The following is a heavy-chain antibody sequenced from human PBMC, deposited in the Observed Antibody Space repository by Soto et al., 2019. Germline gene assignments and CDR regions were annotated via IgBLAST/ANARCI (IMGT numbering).Heavy chain of an antibody. V-gene: IGHV1-2*04. CDR1: GYTFTGYY. Sequence: QVQLVQSGAEVKKPGASVKVSCKASGYTFTGYYMHWVRQAPGQGLEWMGWINPSSGGTNYAQTVQGWVTMTRDTSISTAYMELSRLRSDDTAVYYCARPLRYDAFDIWGQGTMVTVSS. CDR3: ARPLRYDAFDI. D-gene: IGHD4-17*01. CDR2: INPSSGGT. J-gene: IGHJ3*02.